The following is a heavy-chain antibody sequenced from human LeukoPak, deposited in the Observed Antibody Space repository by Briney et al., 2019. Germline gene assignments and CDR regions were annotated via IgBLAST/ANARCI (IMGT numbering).Heavy chain of an antibody. CDR1: GFTFSNYA. V-gene: IGHV3-23*01. J-gene: IGHJ4*02. CDR3: AMWHTAMFY. D-gene: IGHD5-18*01. CDR2: LSGSGGST. Sequence: GALRLSCAASGFTFSNYAMIWVRQAPGKGLEWVSSLSGSGGSTYYADSVKGRFTISRDNSKNTLYLQMSSLRAEDTAVYYCAMWHTAMFYWGQGNLLSLSS.